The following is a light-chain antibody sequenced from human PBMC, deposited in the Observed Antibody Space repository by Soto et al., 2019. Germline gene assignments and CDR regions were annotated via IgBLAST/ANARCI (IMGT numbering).Light chain of an antibody. CDR1: QSISTW. Sequence: DIQMTQSPSTLSASVGDRVTITCRASQSISTWLAWYQQEPGKAPKLLIHKASSLQSGVPSRFSSSGSWTDFTLTISSLHPDDFATYYCQQYNSYSPTFGQGTRVEIK. J-gene: IGKJ1*01. CDR3: QQYNSYSPT. V-gene: IGKV1-5*03. CDR2: KAS.